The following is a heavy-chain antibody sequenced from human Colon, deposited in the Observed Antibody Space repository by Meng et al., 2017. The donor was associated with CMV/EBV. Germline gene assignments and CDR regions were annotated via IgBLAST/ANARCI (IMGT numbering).Heavy chain of an antibody. CDR1: GFTFSAHY. CDR2: ISGGST. J-gene: IGHJ6*02. V-gene: IGHV3-38-3*01. D-gene: IGHD3-10*01. Sequence: GESLKISCAASGFTFSAHYMDWVRQAPGKGLEWVSSISGGSTYYADSRKGRFTISRDNSKNTLYLQMNSLRAEDTAVYYCAGKGWFNYYYYGMDVWGQGTTVTVSS. CDR3: AGKGWFNYYYYGMDV.